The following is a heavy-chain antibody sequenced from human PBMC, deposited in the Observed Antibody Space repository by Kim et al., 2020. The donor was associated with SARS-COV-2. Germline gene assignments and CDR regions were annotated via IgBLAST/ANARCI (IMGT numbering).Heavy chain of an antibody. CDR3: RAYYYDASHTFRFFEY. J-gene: IGHJ4*03. CDR1: GGTVTKFG. D-gene: IGHD3-22*01. CDR2: IIPGLGRA. V-gene: IGHV1-69*04. Sequence: SVKVSCKASGGTVTKFGINWVRQAPGQGLEWMGRIIPGLGRAKYAQKFQGRVTIIADKSTSTEYMELSSLRSEDTAVYYCRAYYYDASHTFRFFEYWG.